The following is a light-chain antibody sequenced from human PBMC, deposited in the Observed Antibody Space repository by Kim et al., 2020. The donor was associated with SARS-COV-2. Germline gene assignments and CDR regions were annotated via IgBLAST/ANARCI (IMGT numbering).Light chain of an antibody. CDR3: MQVLQMPRS. CDR2: LGS. J-gene: IGKJ2*03. Sequence: IVMTQSPLSLPVTPGEPASISCSSSQSLLYSDGYTYLDWYLQKPGQSPQLLIYLGSNRASGVPDRFSGSGSGTDFTLKISKEAAEDVGVDYCMQVLQMPRSFGQWTKREI. V-gene: IGKV2-28*01. CDR1: QSLLYSDGYTY.